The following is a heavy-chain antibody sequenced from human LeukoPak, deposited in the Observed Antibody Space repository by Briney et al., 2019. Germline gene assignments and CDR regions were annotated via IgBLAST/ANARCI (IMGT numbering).Heavy chain of an antibody. V-gene: IGHV3-23*01. Sequence: GGSLRLSCAASGFTFSSYAMSWVRQAPGKGLEWVSAISGSGGSTYYADSVKGRLTISRDNSKNTLYMQMNSLRAEDTAVYYCAKAHGSSSYRAPDYWGQGTLVTVSS. CDR1: GFTFSSYA. D-gene: IGHD3-10*01. CDR2: ISGSGGST. CDR3: AKAHGSSSYRAPDY. J-gene: IGHJ4*02.